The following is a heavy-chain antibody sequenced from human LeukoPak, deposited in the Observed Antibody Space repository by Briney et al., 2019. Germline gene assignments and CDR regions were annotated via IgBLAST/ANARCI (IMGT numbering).Heavy chain of an antibody. D-gene: IGHD3-9*01. CDR3: AKDRCILSGSPCWYLDY. CDR2: ISSSSSTI. CDR1: GFTFSSYS. J-gene: IGHJ4*02. Sequence: PGGSLRLSCAASGFTFSSYSMNWVRQAPGKGLEWVSYISSSSSTIYYADSVKGRFTISRDNAKNSLYLQMNSLRAEDTAVYYCAKDRCILSGSPCWYLDYWGQGTLVTVSS. V-gene: IGHV3-48*04.